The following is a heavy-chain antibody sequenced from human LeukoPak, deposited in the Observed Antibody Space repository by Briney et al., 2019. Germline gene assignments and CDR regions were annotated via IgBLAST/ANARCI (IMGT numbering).Heavy chain of an antibody. CDR1: GFTFSGYA. CDR2: ISYDGSNE. Sequence: GGSLRLSCAASGFTFSGYAMHWVRQAPGKGLEWVAVISYDGSNEYYADSVKGRFTISRDNSKNTLYLQMNSLRAEDTAVYYCATNGPGIAVAGYVDYWGQGTLVTVSS. V-gene: IGHV3-30-3*01. J-gene: IGHJ4*02. CDR3: ATNGPGIAVAGYVDY. D-gene: IGHD6-19*01.